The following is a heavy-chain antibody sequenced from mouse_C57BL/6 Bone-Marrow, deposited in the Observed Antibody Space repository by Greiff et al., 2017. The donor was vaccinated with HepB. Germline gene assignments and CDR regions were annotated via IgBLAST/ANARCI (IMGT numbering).Heavy chain of an antibody. J-gene: IGHJ4*01. Sequence: EVKLVESGGGLVQSGRSLRLSCATSGFTFSDFYMEWVRHAPGKGLEWIAASRNKANDYTTEYSASVKGRFIVSRDTSQSILDLQMNALRAEDTAIYYCARDALYGRSPYAMDYWGQGTSVTVSS. CDR3: ARDALYGRSPYAMDY. V-gene: IGHV7-1*01. D-gene: IGHD1-1*01. CDR1: GFTFSDFY. CDR2: SRNKANDYTT.